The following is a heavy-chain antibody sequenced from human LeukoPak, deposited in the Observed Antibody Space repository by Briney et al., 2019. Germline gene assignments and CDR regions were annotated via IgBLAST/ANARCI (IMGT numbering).Heavy chain of an antibody. J-gene: IGHJ5*02. CDR3: ARGKYYHASGAS. CDR2: HSGST. V-gene: IGHV4-59*01. Sequence: SETLSLTCTVSGGSISNYYCTWIRQPTGKGLEWIGHHSGSTSYNPSLKSRVTISVDTSKNQFSLKLRSVTAADTAVYYCARGKYYHASGASWGQGTLVTVSS. D-gene: IGHD3-10*01. CDR1: GGSISNYY.